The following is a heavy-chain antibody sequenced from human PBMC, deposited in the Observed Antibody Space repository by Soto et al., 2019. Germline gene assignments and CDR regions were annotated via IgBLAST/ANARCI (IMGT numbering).Heavy chain of an antibody. CDR3: ASGRCDELEGYCSITSCYIYFDY. D-gene: IGHD2-2*01. V-gene: IGHV4-31*03. J-gene: IGHJ4*02. CDR1: GGSISSGGYY. Sequence: SETLSLTCSVSGGSISSGGYYWSWIRQHPGKGLEWIGYIYYSGSTDYNPSLKSRVSISVDTSKNQFSLKLSSVTAADTAIYYCASGRCDELEGYCSITSCYIYFDYWGQGTLVTVSS. CDR2: IYYSGST.